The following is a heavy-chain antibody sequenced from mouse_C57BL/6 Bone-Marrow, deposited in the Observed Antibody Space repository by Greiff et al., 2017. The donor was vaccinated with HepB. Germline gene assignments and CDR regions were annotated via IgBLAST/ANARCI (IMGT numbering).Heavy chain of an antibody. CDR1: GYTFTSYW. V-gene: IGHV1-55*01. D-gene: IGHD2-2*01. CDR3: ASVGYTYYAMDY. Sequence: VQLQQSGAELVKPGASVKMSCKASGYTFTSYWITWVKQRPGQGLEWIGDIYPGSGSTNYNEKFKSKATLTVDTSSSTAYMQLSSLTSEDSAVYYCASVGYTYYAMDYWGQGTSVTASS. CDR2: IYPGSGST. J-gene: IGHJ4*01.